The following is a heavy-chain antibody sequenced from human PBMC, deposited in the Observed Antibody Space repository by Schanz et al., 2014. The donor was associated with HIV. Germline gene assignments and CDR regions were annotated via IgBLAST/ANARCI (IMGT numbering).Heavy chain of an antibody. J-gene: IGHJ3*02. D-gene: IGHD1-26*01. Sequence: QVQLVQSGAEVKKPGSSVKVSCKASGGTFSSYAFSWVRQAPGQGLEWMGGIIPILRTANYAQKFQGRVTITADESTSTAYMELSSLRSDDTAVYYYARDMPRDGSYFRAFDIWGQGTMVTVSS. CDR2: IIPILRTA. V-gene: IGHV1-69*01. CDR1: GGTFSSYA. CDR3: ARDMPRDGSYFRAFDI.